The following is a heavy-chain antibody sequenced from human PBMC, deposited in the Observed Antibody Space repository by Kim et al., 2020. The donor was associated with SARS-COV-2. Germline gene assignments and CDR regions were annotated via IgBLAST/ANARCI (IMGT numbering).Heavy chain of an antibody. CDR3: ARAGEQWLVGNFDY. D-gene: IGHD6-19*01. CDR2: IYYSGST. J-gene: IGHJ4*02. V-gene: IGHV4-39*07. CDR1: GGSISSSSYY. Sequence: SETLSLTCTVSGGSISSSSYYWGWIRQPPGKGLEWIGSIYYSGSTYYNPSLKSRVTISVDTSKNQFSLKLSSVTAADTAVYYCARAGEQWLVGNFDYWGQGTLVTVSS.